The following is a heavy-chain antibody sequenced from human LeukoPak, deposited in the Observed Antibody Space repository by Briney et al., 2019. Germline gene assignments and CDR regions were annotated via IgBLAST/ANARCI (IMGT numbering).Heavy chain of an antibody. Sequence: GPSLRLSCAPAGFTFSTYSMNSVRQAPGEGLECDSCISSSGSHISYAESVEGRFTISRDNAKNSLYLQMNSLRAEDPAVYYCARGPTTLVTSYFDYWGQGTLVTVSS. CDR2: ISSSGSHI. V-gene: IGHV3-21*01. J-gene: IGHJ4*02. CDR3: ARGPTTLVTSYFDY. CDR1: GFTFSTYS. D-gene: IGHD4-23*01.